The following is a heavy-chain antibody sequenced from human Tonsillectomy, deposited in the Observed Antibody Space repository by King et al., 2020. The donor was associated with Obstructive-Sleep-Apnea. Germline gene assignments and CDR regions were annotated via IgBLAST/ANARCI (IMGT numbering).Heavy chain of an antibody. J-gene: IGHJ4*01. CDR2: IKKDGSER. CDR1: GISFSNYW. Sequence: VQLVESGGGLVQPGGSLRLSCVVSGISFSNYWMTWVRQAPGKGLEWVANIKKDGSERYYVDAVKGRFTISRDNAKNSLFLQMNSLRAEDTAVYYCALITGSDYWGHGTMVTVS. D-gene: IGHD1-1*01. CDR3: ALITGSDY. V-gene: IGHV3-7*01.